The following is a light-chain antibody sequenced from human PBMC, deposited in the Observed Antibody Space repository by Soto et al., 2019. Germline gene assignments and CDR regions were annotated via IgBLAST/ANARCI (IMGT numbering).Light chain of an antibody. CDR2: SAF. Sequence: EIVLTQSPGTLSLSPGERGTLSCRASQSVSSNYLAWYQQKPGQAPRLLIYSAFNRATGIPDRFSGSRSGTDFTLTISRLEPEDFAVYYFQYYGSSPWTFGQGTKVEIK. J-gene: IGKJ1*01. V-gene: IGKV3-20*01. CDR1: QSVSSNY. CDR3: QYYGSSPWT.